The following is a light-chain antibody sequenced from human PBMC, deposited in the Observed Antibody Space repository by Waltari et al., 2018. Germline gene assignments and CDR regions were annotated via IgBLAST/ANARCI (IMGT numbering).Light chain of an antibody. CDR1: QSTSSY. Sequence: DIQMIQSPSSLSASVGDRVTITCRASQSTSSYLNWYQQKPGKAPQLLIYYASSLQSVVPSRFSGSGSGTDFTLTISRLQPEDFATYYCQESSRLPYTFGQGTKVDIK. J-gene: IGKJ2*01. CDR2: YAS. V-gene: IGKV1-39*01. CDR3: QESSRLPYT.